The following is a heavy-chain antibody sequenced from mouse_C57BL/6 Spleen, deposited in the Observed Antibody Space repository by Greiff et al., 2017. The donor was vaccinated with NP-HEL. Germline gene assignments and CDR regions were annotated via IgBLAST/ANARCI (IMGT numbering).Heavy chain of an antibody. CDR3: ARPSYGSSPAWFAY. CDR1: GFTFSDYY. J-gene: IGHJ3*01. CDR2: ISNGGGST. V-gene: IGHV5-12*01. Sequence: EVQRVESGGGLVQPGGSLKLSCAASGFTFSDYYMYWVRQTPEKRLEWVAYISNGGGSTYYPDTVKGRFTISRDNAKNTLYLQMSRLKSEDTAMYYCARPSYGSSPAWFAYWGQGTLVTVSA. D-gene: IGHD1-1*01.